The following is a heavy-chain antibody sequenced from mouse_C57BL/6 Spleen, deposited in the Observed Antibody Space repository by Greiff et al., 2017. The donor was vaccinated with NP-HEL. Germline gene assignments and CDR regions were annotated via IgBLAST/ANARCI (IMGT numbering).Heavy chain of an antibody. CDR1: GYTFTSYT. CDR2: INPSSGYT. V-gene: IGHV1-4*01. D-gene: IGHD1-1*01. Sequence: QVQLQQSGAELARPGASVKMSCKASGYTFTSYTMHWVKQRPGQGLEWIGYINPSSGYTKYNQKFKDKATLTADKSSSTAYMQLSSLTSEDSAVYYCARGDYGSNYFDYWGQGTTLTVSS. CDR3: ARGDYGSNYFDY. J-gene: IGHJ2*01.